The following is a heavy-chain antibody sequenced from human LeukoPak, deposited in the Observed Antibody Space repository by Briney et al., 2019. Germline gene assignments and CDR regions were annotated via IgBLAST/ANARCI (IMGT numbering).Heavy chain of an antibody. CDR3: ARHAQINYDFLSDPSYFDY. Sequence: SETLSLTCTVSGGSISSYYWSWIRQPPGKGLEWIGYIYYSGSTNYNPSLKSRVTISVDTSKNQFSLKLSSVTAADTAVYYCARHAQINYDFLSDPSYFDYWGQGTLVNVSS. J-gene: IGHJ4*02. V-gene: IGHV4-59*08. CDR2: IYYSGST. D-gene: IGHD3-3*01. CDR1: GGSISSYY.